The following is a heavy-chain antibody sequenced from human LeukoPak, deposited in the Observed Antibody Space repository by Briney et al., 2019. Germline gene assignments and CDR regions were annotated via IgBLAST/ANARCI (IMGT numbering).Heavy chain of an antibody. CDR2: VKPNSGGT. CDR1: GYTFTDYY. CDR3: ARVGYSSAWSNFDY. D-gene: IGHD6-19*01. J-gene: IGHJ4*02. Sequence: ASVKVSCKASGYTFTDYYIHWVRQAPGQGLEWMGWVKPNSGGTNYAQKVQGRVTMTRDTSISTAYMELGRLTSDDTAVYYCARVGYSSAWSNFDYWGQGTLVTVSS. V-gene: IGHV1-2*02.